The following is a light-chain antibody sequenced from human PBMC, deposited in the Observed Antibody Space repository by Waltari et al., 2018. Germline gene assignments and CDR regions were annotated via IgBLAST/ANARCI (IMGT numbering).Light chain of an antibody. CDR1: FSDVGNYTR. Sequence: QSALTQPASVSVSPGPSITISCTGTFSDVGNYTRVVWYQQHPGKAPKLMIYAVSQRPSGVSDRFSGSKSGDIASLTISGLQPEDEAEYFCSSYAGSSKGVFGGGTKVTVL. CDR2: AVS. J-gene: IGLJ2*01. CDR3: SSYAGSSKGV. V-gene: IGLV2-23*02.